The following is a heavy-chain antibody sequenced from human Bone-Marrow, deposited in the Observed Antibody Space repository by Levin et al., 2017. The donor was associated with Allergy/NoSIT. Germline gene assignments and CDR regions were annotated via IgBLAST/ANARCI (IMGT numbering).Heavy chain of an antibody. D-gene: IGHD2-2*01. J-gene: IGHJ6*02. Sequence: SVKVSCKASGGTFSSYAISWVRQAPGQGLEWMGGIIPIFGTANYAQKFQGRVTITADKSTSTAYMELSSLRSEDTAVYYCARDPRYCSSTSCPDYYYGMDVWGQGTTVTVSS. V-gene: IGHV1-69*06. CDR2: IIPIFGTA. CDR3: ARDPRYCSSTSCPDYYYGMDV. CDR1: GGTFSSYA.